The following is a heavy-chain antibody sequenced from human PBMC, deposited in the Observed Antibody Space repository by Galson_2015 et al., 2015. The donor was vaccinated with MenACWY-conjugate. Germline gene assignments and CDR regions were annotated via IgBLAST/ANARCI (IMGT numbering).Heavy chain of an antibody. J-gene: IGHJ4*02. D-gene: IGHD1-1*01. CDR3: ARDNNWSFDS. CDR1: GFAFNNYW. V-gene: IGHV3-74*01. CDR2: IKADGGFS. Sequence: SLRLSCAAYGFAFNNYWMHWVRHPPGKGLEWISYIKADGGFSNYADSVKGRFTISTDNAKNMVYLQMDGLGDEDTAVYFCARDNNWSFDSWGQGTLVTVSS.